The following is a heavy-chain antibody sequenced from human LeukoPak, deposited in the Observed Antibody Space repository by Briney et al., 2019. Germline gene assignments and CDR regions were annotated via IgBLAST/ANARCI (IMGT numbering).Heavy chain of an antibody. J-gene: IGHJ4*02. CDR1: GYTFTSYY. D-gene: IGHD3-10*01. CDR2: INPSGGST. V-gene: IGHV1-46*01. CDR3: ARDLMVRGVIFDY. Sequence: ASVKVSCKASGYTFTSYYMHWVRQAPGQGLEWMGIINPSGGSTGYAQKFQGRVTMTRDMSTSTVYMELSSLRSEDTAVYYCARDLMVRGVIFDYWGQGTLVTVSS.